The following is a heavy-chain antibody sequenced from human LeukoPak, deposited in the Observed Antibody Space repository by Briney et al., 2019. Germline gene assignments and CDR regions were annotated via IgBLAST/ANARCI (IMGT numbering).Heavy chain of an antibody. CDR3: ARLSSHYGDYKVDP. D-gene: IGHD4-17*01. J-gene: IGHJ5*02. CDR1: GGTFSSSA. Sequence: ASVKVSCKASGGTFSSSAINWVRQATGQGLEWMGWMNPHSGKAGYAQNFQGRVTMTRDTSISTAYMELSSLRSEDTAVYYCARLSSHYGDYKVDPWGQGTLVTVSS. CDR2: MNPHSGKA. V-gene: IGHV1-8*01.